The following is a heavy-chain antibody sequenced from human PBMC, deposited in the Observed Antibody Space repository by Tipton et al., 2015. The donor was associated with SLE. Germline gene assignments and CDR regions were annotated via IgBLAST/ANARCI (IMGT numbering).Heavy chain of an antibody. Sequence: TLSLTCTVSGGSISSGSYYWSWIRQPPGKGLEWIGYIYYSGSTNYNPSLKSRVTISVDTSKNQFSLKLSSVTAADTAVYYCARARYNWNPSDFDYWGQGTLVHVSS. CDR3: ARARYNWNPSDFDY. J-gene: IGHJ4*02. CDR2: IYYSGST. D-gene: IGHD1-20*01. CDR1: GGSISSGSYY. V-gene: IGHV4-61*01.